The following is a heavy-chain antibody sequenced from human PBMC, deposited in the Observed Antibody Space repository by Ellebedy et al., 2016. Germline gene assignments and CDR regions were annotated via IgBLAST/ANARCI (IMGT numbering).Heavy chain of an antibody. J-gene: IGHJ3*01. CDR1: GGSISKSFY. CDR3: AKWNGGWYAFEV. V-gene: IGHV4-39*07. CDR2: LSSGETT. D-gene: IGHD6-19*01. Sequence: SETLSLTCAVSGGSISKSFYWGWIRQAPGKGLEWIASLSSGETTYYNPSLKSRLTISVDMSKNQFSLSLSSVTAADTAVYYCAKWNGGWYAFEVWGQGTMVTVSS.